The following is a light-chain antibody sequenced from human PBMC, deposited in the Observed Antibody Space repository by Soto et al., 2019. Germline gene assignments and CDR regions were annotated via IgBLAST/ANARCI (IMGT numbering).Light chain of an antibody. V-gene: IGKV3-11*01. J-gene: IGKJ5*01. CDR3: QQRSNWPRVT. CDR2: DAS. Sequence: EVVSTQSSVTLSLSPGERATLSCRASQSVTTYLAWYQQKPGQAPRLLIYDASTRATGIPARFSGSGSGTDLTLTISSLEPEDFAVYYCQQRSNWPRVTFGQGTRLEIK. CDR1: QSVTTY.